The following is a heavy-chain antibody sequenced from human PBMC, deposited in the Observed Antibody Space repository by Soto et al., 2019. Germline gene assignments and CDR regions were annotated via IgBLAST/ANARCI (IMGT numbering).Heavy chain of an antibody. CDR1: GATFSSYA. CDR3: ATSEGRDGYSFDY. V-gene: IGHV1-69*01. CDR2: IIPFFGTP. D-gene: IGHD5-12*01. J-gene: IGHJ4*02. Sequence: QVLLVQSGAEVKKPGSSVKVSCKLSGATFSSYAMSWVRQAPGQGLEWIGGIIPFFGTPHYAEKFQDRVTITADESTGTAYLELSSLTSEDTAVYYCATSEGRDGYSFDYWGPGTLVTVS.